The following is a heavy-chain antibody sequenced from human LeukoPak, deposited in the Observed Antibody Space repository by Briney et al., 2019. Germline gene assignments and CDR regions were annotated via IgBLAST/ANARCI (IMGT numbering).Heavy chain of an antibody. D-gene: IGHD4-17*01. V-gene: IGHV3-23*01. CDR3: ARDYADYVGYFFFDY. CDR2: ISGGGETT. CDR1: GFTFNNYA. J-gene: IGHJ4*02. Sequence: GGSLRLSCAVSGFTFNNYAMNWVRQAPGKGLEWVSSISGGGETTYYADSAKGRFTISRDNSQNTLYLQMNSLRAEDTAVYYCARDYADYVGYFFFDYWGQGTLVTVSS.